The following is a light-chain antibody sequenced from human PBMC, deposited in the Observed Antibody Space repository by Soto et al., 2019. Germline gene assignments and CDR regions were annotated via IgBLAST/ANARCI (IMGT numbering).Light chain of an antibody. CDR3: AVLDDNLSGVV. CDR1: SSNIGSHS. Sequence: QSVLTQPPSASGSPGQRVTISCSGSSSNIGSHSVSWYQHLPKTAPKLLIYSNNQRPSGVPDRFSGSKSGTSASLAISGLRSQDEADYYCAVLDDNLSGVVFGGGTKLTVL. V-gene: IGLV1-47*01. CDR2: SNN. J-gene: IGLJ2*01.